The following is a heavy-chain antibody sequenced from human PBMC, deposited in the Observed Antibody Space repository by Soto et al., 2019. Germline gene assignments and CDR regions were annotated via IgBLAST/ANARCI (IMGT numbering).Heavy chain of an antibody. J-gene: IGHJ6*02. CDR2: IYPGDSDT. V-gene: IGHV5-51*01. CDR1: GYSFTSYW. CDR3: ARPRSSSRNYYGMDV. Sequence: GESLKISCKGSGYSFTSYWIGWVRQMPGKGLEWMGIIYPGDSDTRYSPSFQGQVTISADKSISTAYLQWSSLKASETAMYYCARPRSSSRNYYGMDVWGQGTTVTVSS. D-gene: IGHD6-13*01.